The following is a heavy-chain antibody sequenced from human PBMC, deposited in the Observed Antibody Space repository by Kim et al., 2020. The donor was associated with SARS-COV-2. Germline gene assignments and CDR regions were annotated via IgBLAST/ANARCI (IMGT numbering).Heavy chain of an antibody. CDR3: ARGPNYSPFDY. J-gene: IGHJ4*02. D-gene: IGHD4-4*01. CDR2: I. V-gene: IGHV3-48*03. Sequence: IYYADSVRGRFPISRDNDTNSLYLQMNSLRAEDTAVYYCARGPNYSPFDYWGQGTLVTVSS.